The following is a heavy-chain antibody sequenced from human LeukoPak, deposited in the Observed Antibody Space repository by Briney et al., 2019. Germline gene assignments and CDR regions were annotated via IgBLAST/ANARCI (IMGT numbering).Heavy chain of an antibody. CDR1: GYSISSGYY. CDR2: IYHSGST. Sequence: SETLSLTCTVSGYSISSGYYWGWIRQPPGKGLEWIGSIYHSGSTYYNPSLKSRVTISVDTSKNQFSLKLSSVTAADTAVYYCARSRRRLQHTRLYYFDYWGQGTLVTVSS. CDR3: ARSRRRLQHTRLYYFDY. V-gene: IGHV4-38-2*02. J-gene: IGHJ4*02. D-gene: IGHD2-21*02.